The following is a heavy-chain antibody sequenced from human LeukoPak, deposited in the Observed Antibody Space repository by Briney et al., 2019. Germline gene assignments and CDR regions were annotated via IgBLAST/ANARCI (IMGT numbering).Heavy chain of an antibody. CDR1: GGSISSSSYY. J-gene: IGHJ2*01. V-gene: IGHV4-39*01. Sequence: SETLSLTCTVSGGSISSSSYYWGWIRQPLGKGLEWVGSIYYSGSTYYNPSLKSRVTISVDTSKNQFSLKLSSVTAADTAVYYCARRGILTGYTYWYFDLWGRGTLVTVSS. D-gene: IGHD3-9*01. CDR2: IYYSGST. CDR3: ARRGILTGYTYWYFDL.